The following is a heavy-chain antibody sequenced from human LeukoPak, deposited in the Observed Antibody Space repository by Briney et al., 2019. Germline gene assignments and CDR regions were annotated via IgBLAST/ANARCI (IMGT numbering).Heavy chain of an antibody. CDR2: IRQNGNGK. CDR3: ARLLGESTIYDL. V-gene: IGHV3-7*01. CDR1: GFTFSRHW. Sequence: GGSLRLSCAASGFTFSRHWMSWIRQAPGKGLEWVASIRQNGNGKYYVDSVKGRFIISRDNGENSASLQMNSLRDEDTSIYYCARLLGESTIYDLWGQGTLVTVSS. J-gene: IGHJ5*02. D-gene: IGHD3-16*01.